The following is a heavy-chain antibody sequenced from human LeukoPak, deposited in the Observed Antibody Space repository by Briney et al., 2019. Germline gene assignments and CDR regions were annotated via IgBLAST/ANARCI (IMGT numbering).Heavy chain of an antibody. V-gene: IGHV4-59*01. D-gene: IGHD3-10*01. CDR1: GGSISSYY. Sequence: SETLSLTCTVSGGSISSYYWSWIRQPPGKGLEWIGYIYYSGSTNYNPSLKSRVTISVDTSKNQFSLKLSSVTAADTAVYYCARDLGGPFDYWGQGTQVTVSS. CDR3: ARDLGGPFDY. J-gene: IGHJ4*02. CDR2: IYYSGST.